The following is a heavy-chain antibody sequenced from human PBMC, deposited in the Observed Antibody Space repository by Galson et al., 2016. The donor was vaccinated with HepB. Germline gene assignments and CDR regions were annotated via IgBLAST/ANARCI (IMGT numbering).Heavy chain of an antibody. CDR2: SRSKADSHVT. D-gene: IGHD3-10*01. J-gene: IGHJ4*02. V-gene: IGHV3-72*01. CDR1: GFIFSDHY. Sequence: SLRLSCAVSGFIFSDHYLDWVRQAPGKGLEWVGRSRSKADSHVTEYAASARGRFTISRDDSKKSLYLQMNSLTIEDTAVYYCVRSYYDWGQGTLVTVSS. CDR3: VRSYYD.